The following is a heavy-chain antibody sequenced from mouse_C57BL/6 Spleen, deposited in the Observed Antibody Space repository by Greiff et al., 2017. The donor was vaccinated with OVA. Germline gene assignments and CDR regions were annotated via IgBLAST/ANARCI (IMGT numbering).Heavy chain of an antibody. CDR1: GYTFTNYW. CDR2: IYPGGGYT. CDR3: ARGDTTVSFDY. V-gene: IGHV1-63*01. D-gene: IGHD1-1*01. J-gene: IGHJ2*01. Sequence: VQGVESGAELVRPGTSVKMSCKASGYTFTNYWIGWAKQRPGHGLEWIGDIYPGGGYTNYNEKFKGKATLTADKSSSTAYMQFSSLTSEDSAIYYCARGDTTVSFDYWGQGTTLTVSS.